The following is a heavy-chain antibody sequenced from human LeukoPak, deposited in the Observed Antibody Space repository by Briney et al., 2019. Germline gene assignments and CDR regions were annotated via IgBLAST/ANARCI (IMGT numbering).Heavy chain of an antibody. CDR2: IRYDGNNK. CDR1: GFSFSSYD. Sequence: PGGSLRLSCAASGFSFSSYDMHWVRQAPGKGLEWVAIIRYDGNNKYYVDSVKGRFTISRDNSKNTLYLQMNNLRVEDTAVYSCSLLAVASDFDYWGQGTLVTVSS. CDR3: SLLAVASDFDY. V-gene: IGHV3-30*02. J-gene: IGHJ4*02. D-gene: IGHD6-19*01.